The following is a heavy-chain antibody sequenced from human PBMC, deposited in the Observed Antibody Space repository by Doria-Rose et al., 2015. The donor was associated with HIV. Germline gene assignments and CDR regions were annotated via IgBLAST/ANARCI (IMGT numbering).Heavy chain of an antibody. CDR2: IRSKAYGGTK. CDR3: ARVGWELLYFFDY. J-gene: IGHJ4*02. CDR1: GYTFGDHA. V-gene: IGHV3-49*03. D-gene: IGHD1-26*01. Sequence: LVQPGRSLGLSCAASGYTFGDHAMSWFRQASGKGLEWIGFIRSKAYGGTKEYAASVKGRVTISRDDSKSIAYLQLNSLKTEDTAVYFCARVGWELLYFFDYWGQGTLVTVSS.